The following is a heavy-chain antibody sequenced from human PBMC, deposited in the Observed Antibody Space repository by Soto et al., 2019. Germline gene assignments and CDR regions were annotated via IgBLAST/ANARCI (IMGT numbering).Heavy chain of an antibody. J-gene: IGHJ5*02. CDR2: IYHSGGT. D-gene: IGHD3-10*01. CDR3: ARDYMVRGVMRWFDP. CDR1: GGSISSSNW. V-gene: IGHV4-4*02. Sequence: QVQLQESGPGLVKPSGTLSLTCAVSGGSISSSNWWSWVRQPPGKGLEWIGEIYHSGGTNYNPSLTNRVTISVDKSKNQFSLKLSSVTAADTAVYYCARDYMVRGVMRWFDPWGQGTLVTVSS.